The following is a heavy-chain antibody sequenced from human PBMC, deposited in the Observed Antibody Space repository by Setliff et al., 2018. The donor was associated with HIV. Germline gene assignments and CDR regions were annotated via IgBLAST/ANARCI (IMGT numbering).Heavy chain of an antibody. V-gene: IGHV4-59*08. D-gene: IGHD3-22*01. CDR2: ISYSGST. CDR3: ARVVGYYDSSGYPNYYYYYMDV. J-gene: IGHJ6*03. CDR1: GGSISSFF. Sequence: PSETLSLTCTVSGGSISSFFWSWIRQPPGKGLEWIGHISYSGSTNYNPSLKSRVTISVDTSKNQFSLKLTSVTAADTAVYYCARVVGYYDSSGYPNYYYYYMDVWGKGTTVTVSS.